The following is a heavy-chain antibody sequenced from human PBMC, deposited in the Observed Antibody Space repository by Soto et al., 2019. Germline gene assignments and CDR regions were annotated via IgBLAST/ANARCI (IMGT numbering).Heavy chain of an antibody. CDR1: GVTFSSYA. CDR2: ISGSGGST. CDR3: AKSCPRYCSGGSRYTDY. D-gene: IGHD2-15*01. V-gene: IGHV3-23*01. J-gene: IGHJ4*02. Sequence: PGGALRLSCAASGVTFSSYAMSWVRQAPGKGLEWVSAISGSGGSTYYADSVKGRFAISRDNSKNTLYLQMNSLRAEETAVYYCAKSCPRYCSGGSRYTDYRGQGTLVTVSS.